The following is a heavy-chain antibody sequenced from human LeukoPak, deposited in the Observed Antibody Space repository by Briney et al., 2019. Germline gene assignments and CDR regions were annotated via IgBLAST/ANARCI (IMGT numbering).Heavy chain of an antibody. CDR1: GFTVSSNY. Sequence: GGSPKLSCAASGFTVSSNYMSWVRQAPGKGLEWVSIIYSGGSGATTYYADSVKGRFTISRDNSKNTLYLQMNSLRAEDTAVYYCARVDSSFDYWGQGTLVDVSS. CDR3: ARVDSSFDY. V-gene: IGHV3-53*01. J-gene: IGHJ4*02. D-gene: IGHD3-22*01. CDR2: IYSGGSGATT.